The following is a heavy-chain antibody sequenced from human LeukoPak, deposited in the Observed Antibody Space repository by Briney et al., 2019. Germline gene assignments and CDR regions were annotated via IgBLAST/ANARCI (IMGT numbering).Heavy chain of an antibody. V-gene: IGHV5-51*01. J-gene: IGHJ3*02. D-gene: IGHD3-22*01. CDR3: ASFSHYYDSSGSDAFDI. CDR2: IYPGDSDT. CDR1: GYSFTSYW. Sequence: GESLKISCKGSGYSFTSYWIGWVRQMPGKGLEWMGIIYPGDSDTRYSPSFQGQVTISADKSISTAYLQWSSLKASDTAMYYCASFSHYYDSSGSDAFDIWGQGTMVTVSS.